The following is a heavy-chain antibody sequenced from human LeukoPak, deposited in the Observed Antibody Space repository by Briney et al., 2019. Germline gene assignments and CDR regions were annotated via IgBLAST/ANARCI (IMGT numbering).Heavy chain of an antibody. D-gene: IGHD2-2*01. V-gene: IGHV3-21*01. CDR2: ISSSSSYI. CDR1: GFTFSSYS. CDR3: ARAREWCSSTSCYDDAFDI. J-gene: IGHJ3*02. Sequence: PGGSLRLSCAASGFTFSSYSMNWHRQAPGRGLEWVSSISSSSSYIYYADSVKGRFTISRDNAKNSLYLQMNSLRAEDTAVYYCARAREWCSSTSCYDDAFDIWGQGTMVTVSS.